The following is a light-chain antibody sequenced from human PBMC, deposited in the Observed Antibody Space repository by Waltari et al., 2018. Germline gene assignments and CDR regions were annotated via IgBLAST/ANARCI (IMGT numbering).Light chain of an antibody. V-gene: IGLV2-8*01. CDR1: SSDVGGYNY. CDR3: SSYAGSNNLV. J-gene: IGLJ2*01. Sequence: QSALTQPPSASGSPGQSVTISSTGTSSDVGGYNYFSWYQQHPGKAPKLMIYEVSKRPSGVPDRFSGSKSGNTASLTVSGLQAEDEADYYCSSYAGSNNLVFGGGTKLTVL. CDR2: EVS.